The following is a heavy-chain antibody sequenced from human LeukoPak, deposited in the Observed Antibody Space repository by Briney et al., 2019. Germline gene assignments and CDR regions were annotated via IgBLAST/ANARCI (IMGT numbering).Heavy chain of an antibody. CDR1: GYTLTELS. Sequence: ASVKVSCKVSGYTLTELSMHRVRQAPGKGLEWMGGFDPEDGETIYAQKFQGRVTMTEDTSTDTAYMELSSLRSEDTAVYYCATLTSGPRDYYYYMDVWGKGTTVTVSS. J-gene: IGHJ6*03. D-gene: IGHD4/OR15-4a*01. V-gene: IGHV1-24*01. CDR3: ATLTSGPRDYYYYMDV. CDR2: FDPEDGET.